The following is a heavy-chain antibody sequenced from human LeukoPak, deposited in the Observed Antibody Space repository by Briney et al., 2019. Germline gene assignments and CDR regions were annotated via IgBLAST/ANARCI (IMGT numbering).Heavy chain of an antibody. CDR2: IDGGGSST. D-gene: IGHD6-19*01. CDR1: GFTFSSYW. V-gene: IGHV3-74*01. Sequence: GGSLGLSCASSGFTFSSYWMHGVRQAPGKGLVGVARIDGGGSSTAYAGSAKGRFIISRDNAKNTLYLQMSSLRIEDTAVYYCVRDASSPVSGARTPDHWSQGTLVTVSS. CDR3: VRDASSPVSGARTPDH. J-gene: IGHJ4*02.